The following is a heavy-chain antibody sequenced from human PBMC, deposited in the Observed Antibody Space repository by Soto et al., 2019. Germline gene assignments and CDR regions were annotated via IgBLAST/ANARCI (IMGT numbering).Heavy chain of an antibody. D-gene: IGHD2-2*01. CDR2: IYPRDSNI. Sequence: PGESLKISCKGSGYTFTNSWIGWVRQMPGKGLEWMGIIYPRDSNIRYSPSFRGQVTISADMSTNTAYLQWSSLKASDTAMYYCVRHAYCASNTCYYYYGLDVWGQGTTVTVSS. CDR1: GYTFTNSW. CDR3: VRHAYCASNTCYYYYGLDV. V-gene: IGHV5-51*01. J-gene: IGHJ6*02.